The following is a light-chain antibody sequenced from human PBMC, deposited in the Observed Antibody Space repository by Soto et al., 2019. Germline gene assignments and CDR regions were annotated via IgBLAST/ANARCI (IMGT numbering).Light chain of an antibody. CDR3: QSYDGTLSGSYV. CDR2: GTT. Sequence: QSVLAQPPSVSGAPGQRVTISCTGSSSNIGAGYDVHWYQQLPGTAPKLVMYGTTNRPSGVPDRFSGSKSGTSASLAITGLQAEDEADYYYQSYDGTLSGSYVFGIGTKVTVL. V-gene: IGLV1-40*01. CDR1: SSNIGAGYD. J-gene: IGLJ1*01.